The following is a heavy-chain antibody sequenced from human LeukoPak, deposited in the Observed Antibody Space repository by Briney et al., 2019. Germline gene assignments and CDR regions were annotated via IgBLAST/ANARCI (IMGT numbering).Heavy chain of an antibody. CDR2: IYYSGST. J-gene: IGHJ5*02. D-gene: IGHD6-19*01. CDR3: ARSNGWVSS. V-gene: IGHV4-39*01. CDR1: GGSISSSSYY. Sequence: SETLSLTCTVSGGSISSSSYYWGWIRQPPGKGLEWIGSIYYSGSTYYNPSLKSRVTISVDTSKNQFSLKLSSVTAADTAVYYCARSNGWVSSWGQGTLVTVSS.